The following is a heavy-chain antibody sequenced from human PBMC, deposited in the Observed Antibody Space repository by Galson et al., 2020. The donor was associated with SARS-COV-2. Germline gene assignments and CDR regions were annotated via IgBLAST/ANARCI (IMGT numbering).Heavy chain of an antibody. V-gene: IGHV4-34*01. CDR1: GGSFSGYY. CDR2: INHSGST. D-gene: IGHD3-3*01. Sequence: SETLSLTCAVYGGSFSGYYWSWIRQPPGKGLEWIGEINHSGSTNYNPSLKSRVTISVDTSKNQFSLKLSSVTAADTAVYYCARGPEYYDFWSGYFSGMGVWGQGTTVTVSS. J-gene: IGHJ6*02. CDR3: ARGPEYYDFWSGYFSGMGV.